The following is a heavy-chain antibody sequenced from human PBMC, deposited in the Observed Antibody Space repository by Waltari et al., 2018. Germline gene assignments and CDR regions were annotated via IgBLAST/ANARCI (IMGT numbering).Heavy chain of an antibody. CDR2: IYHSGST. D-gene: IGHD3-10*01. V-gene: IGHV4-38-2*01. Sequence: QVQLQESGPGLVKPSETLSLTCAASGYSISSGYYWGWIRQPPGKGLEWIGSIYHSGSTYYNPSLRSRVTISVDTSKNQFSLKLSSVTAADTAVYYCARGGRVAGIRFQHWGQGTLVTVSS. CDR1: GYSISSGYY. CDR3: ARGGRVAGIRFQH. J-gene: IGHJ1*01.